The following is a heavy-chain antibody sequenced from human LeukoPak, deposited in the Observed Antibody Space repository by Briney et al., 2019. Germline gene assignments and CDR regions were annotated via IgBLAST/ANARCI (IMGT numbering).Heavy chain of an antibody. CDR1: GGSVSSSRYY. CDR2: IYYSGST. Sequence: SETLSLTCPVSGGSVSSSRYYWGWIRQPPGKGLEWIGSIYYSGSTYYNPSLKSRVTISVDTSKNQFSLKLSSVTAADTAVYYCARHLQVLRYFDWSYYFDYWGQGTLVTVSS. J-gene: IGHJ4*02. CDR3: ARHLQVLRYFDWSYYFDY. D-gene: IGHD3-9*01. V-gene: IGHV4-39*01.